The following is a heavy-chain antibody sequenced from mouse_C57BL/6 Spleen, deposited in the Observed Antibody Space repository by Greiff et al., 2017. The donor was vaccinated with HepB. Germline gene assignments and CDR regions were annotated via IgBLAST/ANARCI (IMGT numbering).Heavy chain of an antibody. CDR3: ARSTDDYDDFDY. Sequence: QVQLQQPGAELVRPGSSVKLSCKASGYTFTSYWMDWVQQRPGQGLEWIGNIYPSDSETHYNQKFKDKATLTVDKSSSTADMQLSSLTSEDSAVYYCARSTDDYDDFDYWGQGTTLTVSS. CDR2: IYPSDSET. J-gene: IGHJ2*01. CDR1: GYTFTSYW. V-gene: IGHV1-61*01. D-gene: IGHD2-4*01.